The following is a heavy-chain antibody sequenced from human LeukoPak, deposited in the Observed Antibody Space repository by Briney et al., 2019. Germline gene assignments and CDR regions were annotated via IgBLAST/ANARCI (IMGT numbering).Heavy chain of an antibody. CDR3: TRDPAHEEVRGIFIPYFDC. D-gene: IGHD3-10*01. J-gene: IGHJ4*02. Sequence: ASVKVSCKASGYTFARYGISWVRQAPGQGLEWMGXXXXXSGYTNYAQNLQGRLTMTTDTSTSTAYMELRSLRADDTAMYYCTRDPAHEEVRGIFIPYFDCWGQGTLVTVSS. V-gene: IGHV1-18*01. CDR2: XXXXSGYT. CDR1: GYTFARYG.